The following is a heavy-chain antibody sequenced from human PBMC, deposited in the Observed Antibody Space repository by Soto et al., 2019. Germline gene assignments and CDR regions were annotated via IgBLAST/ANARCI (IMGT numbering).Heavy chain of an antibody. D-gene: IGHD3-10*01. CDR2: IYWDDDK. J-gene: IGHJ4*02. Sequence: QITLKESGPTLVKPTQTLTLTCTFSGFSLTTTGVAVGWIRQPPGKALEWLAVIYWDDDKRYSPSLNNRLTITXXTSKNQVVLTMTNMDPVDTATYYCAHYGWLRAFDYWGQGTLVTVSS. CDR3: AHYGWLRAFDY. V-gene: IGHV2-5*02. CDR1: GFSLTTTGVA.